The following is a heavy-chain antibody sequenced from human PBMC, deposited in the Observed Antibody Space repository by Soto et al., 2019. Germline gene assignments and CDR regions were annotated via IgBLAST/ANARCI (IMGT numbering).Heavy chain of an antibody. V-gene: IGHV3-33*01. CDR1: GFTFSSYG. D-gene: IGHD3-3*01. CDR3: ARVAYDFWSGYPPDY. Sequence: QVQLVESGGGVVQPGRSLRLSCAASGFTFSSYGMHWVRQAPGKGLEWVAVIWYDGSNKDDADSVKGRCTISRDNSKNTLYLQMNSLRVEDTAVYYCARVAYDFWSGYPPDYWGQGTLVTVSS. J-gene: IGHJ4*02. CDR2: IWYDGSNK.